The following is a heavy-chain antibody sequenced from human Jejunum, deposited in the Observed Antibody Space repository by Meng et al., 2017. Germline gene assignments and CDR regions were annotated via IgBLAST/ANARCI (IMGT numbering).Heavy chain of an antibody. CDR2: IKSEIYGGTR. J-gene: IGHJ4*02. CDR3: VADVHEKRSQMDY. CDR1: GFTFSSAW. V-gene: IGHV3-15*06. D-gene: IGHD2-15*01. Sequence: GESLKISCAASGFTFSSAWLSWFRQAPGKGLEWVARIKSEIYGGTRHYATPVKGRFTISRDDFENTVYLQTNSLRTEDTGVYYCVADVHEKRSQMDYWGQGTLVTVSS.